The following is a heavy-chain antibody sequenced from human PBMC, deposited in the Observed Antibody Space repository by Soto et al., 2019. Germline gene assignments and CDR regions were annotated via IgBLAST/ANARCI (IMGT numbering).Heavy chain of an antibody. Sequence: PSETLSLTCTVSGGSISSADYYWSWIRQTPGKGLEWIGHIFYSGTTYYNPSLKSRLTISLDTSTNQFSLNLSSVTAADTAVYYCARDRGRQLVRDNWYFDLWGRGTLVTVSS. CDR2: IFYSGTT. CDR3: ARDRGRQLVRDNWYFDL. J-gene: IGHJ2*01. V-gene: IGHV4-30-4*01. D-gene: IGHD6-13*01. CDR1: GGSISSADYY.